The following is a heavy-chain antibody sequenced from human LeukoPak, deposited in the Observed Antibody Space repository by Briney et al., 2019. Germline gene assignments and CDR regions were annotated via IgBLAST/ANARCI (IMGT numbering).Heavy chain of an antibody. Sequence: GGSLRLSCAASGFTFSAFNMNWVRQAPGKGLEWVSHISSSSVSIYYAESVKGRFTTSRDNAKNSLYLQMNSLRAEDSAVYYCARVRTNNYGYEESWGHRTLVTASS. CDR3: ARVRTNNYGYEES. CDR1: GFTFSAFN. CDR2: ISSSSVSI. D-gene: IGHD5-18*01. J-gene: IGHJ4*03. V-gene: IGHV3-48*01.